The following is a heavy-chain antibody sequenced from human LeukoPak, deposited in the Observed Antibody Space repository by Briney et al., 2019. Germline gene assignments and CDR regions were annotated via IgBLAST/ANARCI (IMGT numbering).Heavy chain of an antibody. CDR1: GFTFGGYG. CDR3: TRYNNDHFDY. CDR2: IAYDGSRA. V-gene: IGHV3-33*01. D-gene: IGHD1-14*01. Sequence: GRSLRLSCAGSGFTFGGYGMHWFRQTPGKGLEWVAVIAYDGSRAFYADSVKGRFTISRDNSRNTMSVQMDDLRAEDTAVYYCTRYNNDHFDYWGQGTLVTVSS. J-gene: IGHJ4*02.